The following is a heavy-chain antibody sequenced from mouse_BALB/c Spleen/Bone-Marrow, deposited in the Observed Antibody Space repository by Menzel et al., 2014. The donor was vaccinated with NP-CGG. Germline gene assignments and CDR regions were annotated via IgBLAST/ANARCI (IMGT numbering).Heavy chain of an antibody. J-gene: IGHJ1*01. Sequence: VRQAPEKGLEWVAYISSGSTAIFYADTLKGRFTISRDNPENTLFLQMTSLRSEDTAMYYCARGGNWDDFDVWGVGTTVTVSS. D-gene: IGHD4-1*01. CDR2: ISSGSTAI. CDR3: ARGGNWDDFDV. V-gene: IGHV5-17*02.